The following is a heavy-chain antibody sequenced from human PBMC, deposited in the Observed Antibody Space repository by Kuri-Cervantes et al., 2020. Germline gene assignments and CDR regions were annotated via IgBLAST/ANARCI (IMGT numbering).Heavy chain of an antibody. CDR3: ARQMTTMTTRGYFQH. J-gene: IGHJ1*01. D-gene: IGHD4-17*01. V-gene: IGHV4-61*05. Sequence: SETLSLTCAVSGYSISSGYYWSWIRQPPGKGLEWIGYIYYSGSTNYNPSLKSRVTISVDKSKNQFSLKLTSVTAADTAVYYCARQMTTMTTRGYFQHWGQGTLVTVSS. CDR1: GYSISSGYY. CDR2: IYYSGST.